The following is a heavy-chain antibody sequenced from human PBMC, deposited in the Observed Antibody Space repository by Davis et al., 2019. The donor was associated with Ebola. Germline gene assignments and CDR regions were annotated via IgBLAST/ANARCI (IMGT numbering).Heavy chain of an antibody. Sequence: GESLKISCAASGFTFSSYGMHWVRQAPGKGLEWVAVISYDGSNKYYADSVKGRFTISRDNSKNTLYLQMNSLRAEDTAVYYCAKDPRTIFGVVIISEPENWFDPWGQGTLVTVSS. V-gene: IGHV3-30*18. J-gene: IGHJ5*02. CDR1: GFTFSSYG. CDR3: AKDPRTIFGVVIISEPENWFDP. D-gene: IGHD3-3*01. CDR2: ISYDGSNK.